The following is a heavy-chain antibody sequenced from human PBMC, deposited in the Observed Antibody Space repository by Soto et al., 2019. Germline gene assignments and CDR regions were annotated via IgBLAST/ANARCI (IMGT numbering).Heavy chain of an antibody. J-gene: IGHJ6*02. CDR3: ASWSGYGNGMDV. D-gene: IGHD5-12*01. V-gene: IGHV4-59*08. Sequence: QVQLQESGPGLVKPSETLSLTCTVSGGSISSYYWSWIRQPPGKGLEWIGYIYYSGSTNYNPSLKSRVTISVDTSKNQFSLKLSSVTAADTAVYYGASWSGYGNGMDVWGQGTTVTVSS. CDR2: IYYSGST. CDR1: GGSISSYY.